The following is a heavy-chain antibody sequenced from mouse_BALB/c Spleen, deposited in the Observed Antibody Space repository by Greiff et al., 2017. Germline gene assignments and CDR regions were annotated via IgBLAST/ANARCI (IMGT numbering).Heavy chain of an antibody. D-gene: IGHD1-1*01. V-gene: IGHV5-12-2*01. CDR2: ISNGGGST. Sequence: EVKLVESGGGLVKPGGSLKLSCAASGFTFSSYAMSWVRQTPEKRLEWVAYISNGGGSTYYPDTVKGRFTISRDNAKNTLYLQMSSLKSEDTAMYYCARYYYGSSYYYAMDYWGQGTSVTVSS. CDR1: GFTFSSYA. CDR3: ARYYYGSSYYYAMDY. J-gene: IGHJ4*01.